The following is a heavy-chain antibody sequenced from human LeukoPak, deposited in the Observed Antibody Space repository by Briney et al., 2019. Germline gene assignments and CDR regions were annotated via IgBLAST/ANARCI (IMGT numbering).Heavy chain of an antibody. CDR1: GITLSSAW. Sequence: PGGSLRLSCAASGITLSSAWMNWARQAPGKGLEWVGHIKSKADGGTTDYGAPVKGRFAISRDDSKNTLYLQMNSLKTEDTAVYHCFVGHCSDSWGQGTLVTVSS. CDR3: FVGHCSDS. J-gene: IGHJ4*02. CDR2: IKSKADGGTT. V-gene: IGHV3-15*01.